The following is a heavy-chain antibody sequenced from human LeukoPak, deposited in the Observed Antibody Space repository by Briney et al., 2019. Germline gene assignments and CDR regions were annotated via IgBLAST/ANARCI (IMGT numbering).Heavy chain of an antibody. CDR2: ISDSGGST. J-gene: IGHJ6*03. V-gene: IGHV3-23*01. D-gene: IGHD5-18*01. CDR1: GFTFSSYG. CDR3: AKDGYSYGGWYYYMDV. Sequence: GGSLRLSCAASGFTFSSYGMSWVRQAPGKGLEWVSTISDSGGSTYYADSVKGRFTISRDNSKNTLYPQMNSLRAEDTAVYYCAKDGYSYGGWYYYMDVWGKGTTVTVSS.